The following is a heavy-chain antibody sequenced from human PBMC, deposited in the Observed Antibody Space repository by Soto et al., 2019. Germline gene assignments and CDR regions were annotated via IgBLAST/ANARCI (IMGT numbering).Heavy chain of an antibody. D-gene: IGHD2-2*01. V-gene: IGHV4-30-2*01. CDR2: IYQSGTT. Sequence: SETLSLTCTVSGGSFNSGVYSWNWIRQPPGEGLEWIGYIYQSGTTYYNPSLGGRVTISLDGSRNQVSLNLRSVTAADTAVYYCVRGGVPVAIGGFDLWGQGPLATVSS. J-gene: IGHJ5*02. CDR1: GGSFNSGVYS. CDR3: VRGGVPVAIGGFDL.